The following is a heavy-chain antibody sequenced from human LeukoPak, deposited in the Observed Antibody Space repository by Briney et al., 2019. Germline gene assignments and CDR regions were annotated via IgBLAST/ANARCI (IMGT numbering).Heavy chain of an antibody. J-gene: IGHJ4*02. Sequence: SGGSLRLSCAASGFTFSNYWMHWVRQAPGKGLVWVSRINSDGSATSYADSVTGRFTISRDNAKNTLFLQMDSLRAEDTAVYYCTRFRFGGYNLDSWGQGTLVTVSS. CDR2: INSDGSAT. D-gene: IGHD5-24*01. CDR1: GFTFSNYW. CDR3: TRFRFGGYNLDS. V-gene: IGHV3-74*01.